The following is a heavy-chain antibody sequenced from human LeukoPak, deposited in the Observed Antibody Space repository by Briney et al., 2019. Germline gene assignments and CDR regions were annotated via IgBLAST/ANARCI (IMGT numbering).Heavy chain of an antibody. Sequence: GGSLILSCAASVFTLSDYYMSWIRQAPGKGLEWVSYSSSSGTTIYYADSVKGRFAISRDNAKNSLYLQMNSLRAEDTAVYYCARRRDFIDYWGQGTLVTVSS. CDR2: SSSSGTTI. D-gene: IGHD3/OR15-3a*01. J-gene: IGHJ4*02. V-gene: IGHV3-11*01. CDR1: VFTLSDYY. CDR3: ARRRDFIDY.